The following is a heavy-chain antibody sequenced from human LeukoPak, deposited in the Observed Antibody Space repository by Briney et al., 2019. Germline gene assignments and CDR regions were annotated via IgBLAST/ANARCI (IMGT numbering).Heavy chain of an antibody. CDR1: GFTFSNYA. J-gene: IGHJ4*02. CDR3: AKGVVGASSAAAAGYLDF. CDR2: ISGGGGNT. Sequence: GGSLRLSCAASGFTFSNYAMSWVRQAPGKGLEWVSVISGGGGNTYYADSVKGRFAISRDNSKDTLFLQMNSLRAEDTAVYYCAKGVVGASSAAAAGYLDFWGQGTLVTVSS. V-gene: IGHV3-23*01. D-gene: IGHD1-26*01.